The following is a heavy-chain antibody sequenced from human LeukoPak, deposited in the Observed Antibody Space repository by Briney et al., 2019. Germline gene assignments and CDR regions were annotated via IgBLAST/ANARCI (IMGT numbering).Heavy chain of an antibody. Sequence: ASVTVSCKASGYTFTGYYMHWVRQAPGQGLEWMGWINPSSGGTNYAQKFQGRVTMTRDTSISTDYMELSRLRSDDTAVYYCARDGQGEPLDYWGQGTLVTVS. CDR3: ARDGQGEPLDY. CDR1: GYTFTGYY. J-gene: IGHJ4*02. D-gene: IGHD1-26*01. CDR2: INPSSGGT. V-gene: IGHV1-2*02.